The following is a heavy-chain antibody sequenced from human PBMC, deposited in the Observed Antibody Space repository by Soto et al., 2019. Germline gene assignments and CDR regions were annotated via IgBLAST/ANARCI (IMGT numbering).Heavy chain of an antibody. CDR1: GVTFNKAW. CDR3: TCPYALTHDAFDI. J-gene: IGHJ3*02. CDR2: IKSVSDGETT. V-gene: IGHV3-15*01. Sequence: GGSLRLSCAASGVTFNKAWMSWVRQAPGKGLEWVGRIKSVSDGETTDYAAPVIGRFTISRDDSKSMPYLQMNSLKTEDTAVYYCTCPYALTHDAFDIWGQGTMVTVSS.